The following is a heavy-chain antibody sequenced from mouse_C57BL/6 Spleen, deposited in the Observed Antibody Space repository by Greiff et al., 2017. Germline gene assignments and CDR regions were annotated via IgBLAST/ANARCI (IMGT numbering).Heavy chain of an antibody. CDR1: GYTFTSYW. V-gene: IGHV1-55*01. Sequence: QVQLQQPGAELVKPGASVKMSCTASGYTFTSYWITWLKQRPGQGLEWIGDIYPGSGSTNYNEKFKSKATLTVDTSSSTAYMQLSSLTSEDSAVYYCARITTVVATDYWGQGTTRTVSS. CDR2: IYPGSGST. J-gene: IGHJ2*01. CDR3: ARITTVVATDY. D-gene: IGHD1-1*01.